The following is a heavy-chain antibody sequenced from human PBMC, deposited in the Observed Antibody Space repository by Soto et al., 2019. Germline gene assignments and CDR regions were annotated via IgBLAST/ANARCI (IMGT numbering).Heavy chain of an antibody. CDR1: GFTVSSNY. CDR3: ARGLYQLLLYDY. D-gene: IGHD2-2*01. V-gene: IGHV3-66*01. CDR2: IYSGGST. J-gene: IGHJ4*02. Sequence: GGSLRLSCAASGFTVSSNYMSWVRQAPGKGLEWVSVIYSGGSTYYADSVKGRFTISRDNSKNTLYLQMNSLRAEDTAVYYCARGLYQLLLYDYWGQGTLVTVSS.